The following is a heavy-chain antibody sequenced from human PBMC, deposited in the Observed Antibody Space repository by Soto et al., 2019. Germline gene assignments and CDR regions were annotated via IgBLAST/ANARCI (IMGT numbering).Heavy chain of an antibody. J-gene: IGHJ6*02. CDR1: GGSISSGGYY. V-gene: IGHV4-31*03. CDR3: ARDALSSGYYYGMDV. Sequence: QVQLQESGPGLVKPSQTLSLTCTVSGGSISSGGYYWSWIRQHPGKGLEWIGYIYYSGSTYYNPSLKSRVTISVDTSKNQFSLKLSSVTAADTAVYYCARDALSSGYYYGMDVWGQGTTVTVSS. CDR2: IYYSGST. D-gene: IGHD3-22*01.